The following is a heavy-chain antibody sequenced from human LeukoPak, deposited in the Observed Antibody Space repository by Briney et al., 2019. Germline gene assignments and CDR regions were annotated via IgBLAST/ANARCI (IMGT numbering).Heavy chain of an antibody. Sequence: SETLSLTCTVSGGSISSGDYYWSWIRQPPGKGLEWIGYIYYSGSTNYNPSLKSRVTISVDTSKNQFSLKLSSVTAADTAVYYCARFSYDSSGSNYYFDYWGQGTLVTVSS. CDR1: GGSISSGDYY. CDR2: IYYSGST. J-gene: IGHJ4*02. D-gene: IGHD3-22*01. CDR3: ARFSYDSSGSNYYFDY. V-gene: IGHV4-61*08.